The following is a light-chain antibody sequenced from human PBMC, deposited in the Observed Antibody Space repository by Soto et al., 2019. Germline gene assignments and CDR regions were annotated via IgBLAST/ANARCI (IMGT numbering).Light chain of an antibody. J-gene: IGKJ1*01. CDR1: QSISSW. CDR2: KAS. V-gene: IGKV1-5*03. CDR3: QQYET. Sequence: DIQMTQSASTLSATVGDRVIITCRASQSISSWLAWYQQKPGKAPKLLIYKASSLESGVPSRFSGSGSGTEFTLTITSLQPDDFATYYCQQYETFGQGTNLDIK.